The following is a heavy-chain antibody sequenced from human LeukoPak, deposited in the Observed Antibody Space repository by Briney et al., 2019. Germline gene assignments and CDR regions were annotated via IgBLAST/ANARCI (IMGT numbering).Heavy chain of an antibody. V-gene: IGHV4-39*07. D-gene: IGHD3-3*01. J-gene: IGHJ5*02. CDR2: IYYSGTT. Sequence: NPSETLSLTCTVSGASISTIISYWGWIRQTPGKGLEWIGSIYYSGTTYYNPSLKSRVTISVDTSKNQFSLKLSSVTAADTAVYYCARDRDYDFWNGSQAWGQGTLVTVSS. CDR1: GASISTIISY. CDR3: ARDRDYDFWNGSQA.